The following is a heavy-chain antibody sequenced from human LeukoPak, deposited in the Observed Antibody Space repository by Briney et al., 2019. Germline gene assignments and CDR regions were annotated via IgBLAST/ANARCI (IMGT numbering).Heavy chain of an antibody. CDR1: GFIFSSYS. CDR3: ARDWSGEDY. J-gene: IGHJ4*02. Sequence: KPGGSLRLSCAASGFIFSSYSMSWVRQAPGKGLEWVSSISSSATYIYYADSVKGRFTISRDDAKNSLYLQMNSLRAEDTALYYCARDWSGEDYWGQETLVTVSS. D-gene: IGHD3-3*01. CDR2: ISSSATYI. V-gene: IGHV3-21*01.